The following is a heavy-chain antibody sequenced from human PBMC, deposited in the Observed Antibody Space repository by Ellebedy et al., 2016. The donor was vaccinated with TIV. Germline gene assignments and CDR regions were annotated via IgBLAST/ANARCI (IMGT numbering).Heavy chain of an antibody. CDR1: GFTFSSYA. D-gene: IGHD3-22*01. V-gene: IGHV3-23*01. Sequence: PGGSLRLSCAASGFTFSSYAMSWVRQAPGKGLEWVSVITGSGDYTYYADSVEGRLTIARDNSKNTLYLQMNSLRAEDTAVYYCAKRDYSDSTGYASLFDCWGQGTLVTVSS. CDR2: ITGSGDYT. J-gene: IGHJ4*02. CDR3: AKRDYSDSTGYASLFDC.